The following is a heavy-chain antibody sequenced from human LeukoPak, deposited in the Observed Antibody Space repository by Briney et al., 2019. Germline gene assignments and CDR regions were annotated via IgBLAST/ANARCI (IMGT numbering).Heavy chain of an antibody. D-gene: IGHD3-3*01. V-gene: IGHV3-23*01. Sequence: QPGGSLRLSCAASGFTFSSYAMSWVRQAPGKGLEWVSAISGSGGSTYYADSVKGRFTISRDYSKNTLYLQMNSLRAEDTAVYYCAKTSSITIFGVAPRYYFDYWGQGTLVTVSS. CDR3: AKTSSITIFGVAPRYYFDY. J-gene: IGHJ4*02. CDR1: GFTFSSYA. CDR2: ISGSGGST.